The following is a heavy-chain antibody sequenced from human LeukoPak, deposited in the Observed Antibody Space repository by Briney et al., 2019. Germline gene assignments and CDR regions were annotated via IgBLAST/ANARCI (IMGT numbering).Heavy chain of an antibody. CDR3: ARGWLAETTMITPFNY. J-gene: IGHJ4*02. CDR2: ITPMFGTP. CDR1: GDTFIRYD. V-gene: IGHV1-69*13. D-gene: IGHD4-23*01. Sequence: SVKVSCKASGDTFIRYDISWVRQAPGQGLEWIGGITPMFGTPNYAQKFQGRVTITADESTSTAYMELSSLRSEDTAIYYCARGWLAETTMITPFNYWGQGTLVTVSS.